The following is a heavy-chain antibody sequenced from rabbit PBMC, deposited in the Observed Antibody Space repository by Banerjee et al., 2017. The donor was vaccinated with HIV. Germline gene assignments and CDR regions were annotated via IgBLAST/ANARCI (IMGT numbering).Heavy chain of an antibody. D-gene: IGHD4-1*01. CDR1: GFSFSNKYV. Sequence: QEQLVESGGGLVQPGGSLTLSCTASGFSFSNKYVMCWVRQAPGKGLELIACIYSGSSGRTYYASWATGRFTVSKTSSTTVTLQMTSLTAADTATYFCARDLAGVIGWNFKLWGPGTLVTVS. CDR2: IYSGSSGRT. V-gene: IGHV1S45*01. CDR3: ARDLAGVIGWNFKL. J-gene: IGHJ4*01.